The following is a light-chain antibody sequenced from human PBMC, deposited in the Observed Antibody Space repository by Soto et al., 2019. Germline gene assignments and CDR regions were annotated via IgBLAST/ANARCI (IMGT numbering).Light chain of an antibody. CDR3: QQYGRSQLT. Sequence: EIVLRKYAGTPSLSPGERATLSCSASQSVSSSHLPWYRQIPSQAPSRRIYWASSRATASPDRFSGSGSGTDFTLPISRLEPEDFAVYSCQQYGRSQLTLGGGTTVDFK. CDR1: QSVSSSH. J-gene: IGKJ4*01. CDR2: WAS. V-gene: IGKV3-20*01.